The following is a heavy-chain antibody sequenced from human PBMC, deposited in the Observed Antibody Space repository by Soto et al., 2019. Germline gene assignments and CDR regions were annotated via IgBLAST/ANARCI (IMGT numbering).Heavy chain of an antibody. V-gene: IGHV4-39*01. J-gene: IGHJ4*02. D-gene: IGHD3-3*01. CDR1: GGSISSSSYY. Sequence: PSETLSLTCTVSGGSISSSSYYWGWIRQPPGKGLEWIGSIYYSGSTYYNPSLKSRVTISVDTSKNKFSLKLSSVTAADTAVYYCARHPDYDFWSGYLAYWGQGTLVNVS. CDR2: IYYSGST. CDR3: ARHPDYDFWSGYLAY.